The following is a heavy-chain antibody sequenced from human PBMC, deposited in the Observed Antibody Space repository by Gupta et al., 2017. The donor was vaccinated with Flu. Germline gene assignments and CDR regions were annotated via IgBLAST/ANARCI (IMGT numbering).Heavy chain of an antibody. CDR2: FSGYREAT. Sequence: VRRAPGKGLEWVSTFSGYREATYYTDSVKGGFTISRDNSQNTLYLQMDSLRAEDTAVYYCAKNWNSGSFYFDFWGQGTLVTVSS. V-gene: IGHV3-23*01. D-gene: IGHD1-1*01. CDR3: AKNWNSGSFYFDF. J-gene: IGHJ4*02.